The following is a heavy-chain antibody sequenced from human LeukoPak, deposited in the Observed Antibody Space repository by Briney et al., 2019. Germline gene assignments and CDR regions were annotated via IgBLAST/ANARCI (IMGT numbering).Heavy chain of an antibody. D-gene: IGHD3-10*01. CDR1: GYTFTSYA. V-gene: IGHV1-2*06. Sequence: VASVKVSCKASGYTFTSYAMHWVRQAPGQGLEWMGRINPNSGGTNYAQKFQGRVTMTRDTSTSTAYMELSRLRSDDTAVYYCARGVRGDYWFDPWGQGTLVTVSS. CDR2: INPNSGGT. J-gene: IGHJ5*02. CDR3: ARGVRGDYWFDP.